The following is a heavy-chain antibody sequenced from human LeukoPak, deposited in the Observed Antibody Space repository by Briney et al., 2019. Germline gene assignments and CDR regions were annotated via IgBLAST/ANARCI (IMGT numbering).Heavy chain of an antibody. J-gene: IGHJ4*02. CDR2: IYGSGGT. CDR1: GGSISSYF. Sequence: SETLSLTCTVSGGSISSYFWSWIRQPAGQELEWIGRIYGSGGTNYSPSLRSRITMSVESSKSQISLKLSYVTAADTAVYFCARASAGRWIDYWGQGILVTVSS. D-gene: IGHD6-13*01. CDR3: ARASAGRWIDY. V-gene: IGHV4-4*07.